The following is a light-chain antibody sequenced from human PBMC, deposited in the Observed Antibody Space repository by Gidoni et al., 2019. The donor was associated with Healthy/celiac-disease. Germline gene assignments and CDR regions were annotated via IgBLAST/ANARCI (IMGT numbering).Light chain of an antibody. Sequence: SYVLTQPPSVSVAPGKTARITCGGKNIGSKSVNWYQQKPGQAPVLVVYADSDRPSGIPERFSGSNSGNTATLTISRVEAGDEADYYCQVWDSSSDHVVFGGGTKLTVL. V-gene: IGLV3-21*03. J-gene: IGLJ2*01. CDR3: QVWDSSSDHVV. CDR2: ADS. CDR1: NIGSKS.